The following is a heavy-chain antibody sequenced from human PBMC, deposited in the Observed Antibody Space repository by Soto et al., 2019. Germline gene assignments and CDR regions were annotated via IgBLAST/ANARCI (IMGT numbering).Heavy chain of an antibody. V-gene: IGHV1-46*01. CDR2: ISPSGGTT. Sequence: QVQLVQSGAEVKKPGASVKVSCKASGYTFTTYYIQWVRQAPGQGLEWMGVISPSGGTTTYAQKFKGRVTMTRDTSTSTVHMELSRLRSEDMAVYYCARQRSDRSGYNGGYNNYWGQGTLVTVSS. J-gene: IGHJ4*02. D-gene: IGHD3-22*01. CDR3: ARQRSDRSGYNGGYNNY. CDR1: GYTFTTYY.